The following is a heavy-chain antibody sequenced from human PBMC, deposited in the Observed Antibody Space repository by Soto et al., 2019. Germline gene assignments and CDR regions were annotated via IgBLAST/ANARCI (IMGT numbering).Heavy chain of an antibody. D-gene: IGHD3-10*01. CDR2: IYYSGST. CDR3: ARTMVRGVTYFDY. Sequence: PSETLSLTCTVSGGSISSYYWSWIRQPPGKGLEWIGYIYYSGSTNYNPSLKSRVTISVDTSKNQFSLKLSSVTAADTAVYYCARTMVRGVTYFDYWGQGTLVTVSS. J-gene: IGHJ4*02. CDR1: GGSISSYY. V-gene: IGHV4-59*01.